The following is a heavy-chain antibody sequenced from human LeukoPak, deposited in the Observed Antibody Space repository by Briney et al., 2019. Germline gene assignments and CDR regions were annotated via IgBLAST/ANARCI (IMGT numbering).Heavy chain of an antibody. CDR2: IIPIFGTA. D-gene: IGHD2-2*01. Sequence: SVKVSCKASGYTFTGYYMHWVRQAPGQGLEWMGGIIPIFGTANYAQKFQGRVTITTDESTSTAYMELSSLRSEDTAVYYCASFPVPAAGRYWFDPWGQGTLVTVSS. CDR3: ASFPVPAAGRYWFDP. CDR1: GYTFTGYY. V-gene: IGHV1-69*05. J-gene: IGHJ5*02.